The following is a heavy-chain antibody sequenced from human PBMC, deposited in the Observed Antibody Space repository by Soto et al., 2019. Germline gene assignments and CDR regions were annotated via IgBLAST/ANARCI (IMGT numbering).Heavy chain of an antibody. CDR1: GFTYSSYG. CDR2: IWYDGSHK. CDR3: ARDPEPSTILSRPYYMDV. V-gene: IGHV3-33*01. Sequence: PGGSLRLSCAASGFTYSSYGMHWVRQTPGKGLEWVAVIWYDGSHKYYADSVKGRFTISRDNSKNTLYLQMNSLRAEDTAVYYCARDPEPSTILSRPYYMDVWGKGTTVTVSS. D-gene: IGHD3-10*01. J-gene: IGHJ6*03.